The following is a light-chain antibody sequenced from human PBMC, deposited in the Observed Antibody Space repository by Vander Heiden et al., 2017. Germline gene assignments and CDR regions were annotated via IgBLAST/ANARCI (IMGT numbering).Light chain of an antibody. J-gene: IGLJ1*01. Sequence: QSALTQPASVSGSPGQSITISCTGTSSDVGGYNYVSWYQQHPGKAPKVMMYDVSNRPSGVSNRFSGSKSGNTASLTISGLQAEDEADYYCSSYTRSSTRVFGTGTKVTFL. CDR1: SSDVGGYNY. CDR2: DVS. CDR3: SSYTRSSTRV. V-gene: IGLV2-14*01.